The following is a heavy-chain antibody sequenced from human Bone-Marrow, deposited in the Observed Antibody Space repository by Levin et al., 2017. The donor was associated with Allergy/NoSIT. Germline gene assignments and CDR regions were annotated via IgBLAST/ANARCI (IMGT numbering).Heavy chain of an antibody. CDR3: ARGGSYWAFDF. D-gene: IGHD1-26*01. CDR1: GFTVSSNY. Sequence: TGGSLRLSCAASGFTVSSNYITWVRQAPGKGLEWVSFIYSGGSTYYADSVKGRFTISRDNSKNTVYLQMNSLGAEDTAMYYCARGGSYWAFDFWGQGTLVTVSS. V-gene: IGHV3-53*01. CDR2: IYSGGST. J-gene: IGHJ4*02.